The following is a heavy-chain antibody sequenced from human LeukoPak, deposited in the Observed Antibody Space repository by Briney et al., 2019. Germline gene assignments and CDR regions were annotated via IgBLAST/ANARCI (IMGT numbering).Heavy chain of an antibody. Sequence: GRSLRLSCAASGFTFDDYAMHWVRQAPGKGLEWVSGISWNSGSIGYADSVKGRFTISRDNAKNSLYLQMNSLRAEDTAVYYCARDALPEDIVVVVAAYWGQGTLVTVSS. CDR2: ISWNSGSI. J-gene: IGHJ4*02. D-gene: IGHD2-15*01. CDR1: GFTFDDYA. CDR3: ARDALPEDIVVVVAAY. V-gene: IGHV3-9*01.